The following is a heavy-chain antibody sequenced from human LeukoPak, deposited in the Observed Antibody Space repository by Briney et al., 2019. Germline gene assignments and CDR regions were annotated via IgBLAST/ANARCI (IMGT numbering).Heavy chain of an antibody. V-gene: IGHV4-34*01. J-gene: IGHJ6*02. CDR2: INHSGST. CDR1: GGSFSAYY. Sequence: SETLSLTCAVYGGSFSAYYWTWIRQPPGKGLEWIGQINHSGSTNYNPSLKSRVTISVGTSKNQFSLKLSSVTAADTAVYYCARGWYCSGGSCQLNGMDVWGQGTTVTVSS. D-gene: IGHD2-15*01. CDR3: ARGWYCSGGSCQLNGMDV.